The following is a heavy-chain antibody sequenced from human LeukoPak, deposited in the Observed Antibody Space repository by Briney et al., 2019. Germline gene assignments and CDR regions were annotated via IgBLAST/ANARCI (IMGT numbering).Heavy chain of an antibody. CDR1: GYTFTNFG. CDR2: TSAYNGDT. V-gene: IGHV1-18*01. D-gene: IGHD5-24*01. CDR3: GRVDMATTKDY. Sequence: ASVKVSCKAFGYTFTNFGITWVRQAPGQGLEWMGWTSAYNGDTKYGQNFQGRVTMTTDTSTTTAYMDLRSLSSDDTAVYYCGRVDMATTKDYWGQGTLVTVSS. J-gene: IGHJ4*02.